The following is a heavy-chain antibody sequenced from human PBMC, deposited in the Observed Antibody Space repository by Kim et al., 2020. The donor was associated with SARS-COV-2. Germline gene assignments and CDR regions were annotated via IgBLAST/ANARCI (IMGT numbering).Heavy chain of an antibody. CDR2: T. V-gene: IGHV3-23*01. Sequence: TYYADSGKGRFTISRDNSKTTLYLQVNSLRAEDTAVYYCAKGGGSYYFDYWGQGTLVTVSS. D-gene: IGHD1-26*01. CDR3: AKGGGSYYFDY. J-gene: IGHJ4*02.